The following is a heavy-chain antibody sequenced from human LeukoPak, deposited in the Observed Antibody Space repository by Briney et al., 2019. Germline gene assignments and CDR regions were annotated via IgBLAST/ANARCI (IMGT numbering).Heavy chain of an antibody. CDR3: ARGQGFAGYMDV. CDR1: GFTFSSYS. D-gene: IGHD3-10*01. Sequence: GGSLRLSCAASGFTFSSYSMNWVRQAPGKGLEWVSSISSSSSYIYYPDSVKGRFTISRDNAKNSLYLQMNSLRAEDTAVYYCARGQGFAGYMDVWGKGTTVTVSS. J-gene: IGHJ6*03. V-gene: IGHV3-21*01. CDR2: ISSSSSYI.